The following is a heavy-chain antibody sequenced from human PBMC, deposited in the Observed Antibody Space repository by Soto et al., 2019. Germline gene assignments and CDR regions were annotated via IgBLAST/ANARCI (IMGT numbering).Heavy chain of an antibody. D-gene: IGHD5-18*01. CDR2: SIHIFCTA. Sequence: SSVNVSCMASGCTLSSDAIRWVRQAPGQGREWMGGSIHIFCTANYAQKFQGRVTITADKSTSTAYMELSSLRSEDTAVYYCARDNVRGSYGSKNYGMDVWGQGTTVTAP. V-gene: IGHV1-69*06. CDR3: ARDNVRGSYGSKNYGMDV. CDR1: GCTLSSDA. J-gene: IGHJ6*02.